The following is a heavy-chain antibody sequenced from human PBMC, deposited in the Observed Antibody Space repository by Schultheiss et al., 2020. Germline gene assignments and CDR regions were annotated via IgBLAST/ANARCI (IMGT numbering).Heavy chain of an antibody. D-gene: IGHD3-22*01. Sequence: GGSLRLSCAASGFTVTSNYMSWVRQAPGKGLEWVSVIYIDGSRYYANSVKGRFTISRDNSKNTLYLQMNSLRAEDTAVYYCAGTKRWDSSGPDAFDIWGQGTMVTVSS. J-gene: IGHJ3*02. CDR2: IYIDGSR. CDR3: AGTKRWDSSGPDAFDI. V-gene: IGHV3-53*01. CDR1: GFTVTSNY.